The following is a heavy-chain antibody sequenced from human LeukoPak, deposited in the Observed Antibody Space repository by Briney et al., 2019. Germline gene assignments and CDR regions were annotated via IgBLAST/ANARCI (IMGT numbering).Heavy chain of an antibody. V-gene: IGHV4-4*07. Sequence: SETLSLTCTVSGGSISSYYWSWIRQPAGKGLEWIGRIYTSGSTNYNPSLKSRVTMSVDTSKNQFSLKLSSVTAADTAVYYCARSPDSSGYYWGSADAFDIWDQGTMVTVSS. CDR3: ARSPDSSGYYWGSADAFDI. CDR2: IYTSGST. D-gene: IGHD3-22*01. J-gene: IGHJ3*02. CDR1: GGSISSYY.